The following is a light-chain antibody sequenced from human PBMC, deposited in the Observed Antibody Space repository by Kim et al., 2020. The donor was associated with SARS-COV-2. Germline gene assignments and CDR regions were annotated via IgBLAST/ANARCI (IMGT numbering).Light chain of an antibody. CDR1: SAYSNYK. CDR2: VGTGGIVG. Sequence: QPVLTQPPSASASLGASVTLTCTLSSAYSNYKVDYYQQRPGKGPRFVMRVGTGGIVGSKGGGIPDRFSVLGSGLSPYLTIKNIQEEDESDYHCGADHGSGSNFDWVFGGGTQLTVL. J-gene: IGLJ3*02. V-gene: IGLV9-49*01. CDR3: GADHGSGSNFDWV.